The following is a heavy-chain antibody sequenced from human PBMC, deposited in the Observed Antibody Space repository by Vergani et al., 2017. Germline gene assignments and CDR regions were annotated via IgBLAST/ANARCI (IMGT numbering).Heavy chain of an antibody. CDR3: ARDRDIQLWSPSGMDV. V-gene: IGHV3-21*03. CDR1: GFTFSSYS. Sequence: EVQLVESGGGLVKPGGSLRLSCAASGFTFSSYSMNWVCQAPGKGLEWVSSISSSSSYIYYADSVKGRFTISRDNAKNSLYLQMNILRAEDTAVYYCARDRDIQLWSPSGMDVWGQGTTVTVSS. D-gene: IGHD5-18*01. J-gene: IGHJ6*02. CDR2: ISSSSSYI.